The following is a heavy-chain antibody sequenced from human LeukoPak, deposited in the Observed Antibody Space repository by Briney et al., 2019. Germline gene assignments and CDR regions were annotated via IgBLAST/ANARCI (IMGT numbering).Heavy chain of an antibody. Sequence: GASVTVSFTASGYPFTTYGINWVRQAPGQGLEWMGWINTYNGDTNYAQKFQGRVTMTTDTSTSTVYIELRSLTSDDTAAYYCAREWWGYDVLTGDNWFDPWGQGTLVTVSS. V-gene: IGHV1-18*01. CDR1: GYPFTTYG. J-gene: IGHJ5*02. CDR3: AREWWGYDVLTGDNWFDP. CDR2: INTYNGDT. D-gene: IGHD3-9*01.